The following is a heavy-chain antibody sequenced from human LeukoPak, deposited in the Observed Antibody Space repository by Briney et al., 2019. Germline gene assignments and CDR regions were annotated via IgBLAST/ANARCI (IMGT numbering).Heavy chain of an antibody. CDR2: IIPLFDTA. CDR3: ARDLVGSHTGYSSGAWDY. CDR1: GGTFSNYA. J-gene: IGHJ4*02. Sequence: SVKVSCKASGGTFSNYAISWVRQAPGQGLEWMGGIIPLFDTADYAQKFQGRLTITADESTSTAYMELSSLRAEDTAVYYCARDLVGSHTGYSSGAWDYWGQGTPVTVPS. V-gene: IGHV1-69*13. D-gene: IGHD3-9*01.